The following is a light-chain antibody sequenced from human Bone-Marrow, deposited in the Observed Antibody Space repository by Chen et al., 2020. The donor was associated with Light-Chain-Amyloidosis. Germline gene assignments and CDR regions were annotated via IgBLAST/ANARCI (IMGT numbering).Light chain of an antibody. CDR1: DLPTKY. J-gene: IGLJ2*01. V-gene: IGLV3-25*03. Sequence: SYELTQPPSVSVSPGQTARITCSGDDLPTKYAYWYQQKPGQAPVLVIHRDTERPSGISERFSGSSSGTTATLTNNGVQAEDEADYHCQSADSSGTYAVIFGGGTKLTVL. CDR3: QSADSSGTYAVI. CDR2: RDT.